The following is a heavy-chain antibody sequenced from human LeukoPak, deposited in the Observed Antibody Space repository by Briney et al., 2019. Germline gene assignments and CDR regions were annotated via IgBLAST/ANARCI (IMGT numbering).Heavy chain of an antibody. CDR3: ARDNWVDC. V-gene: IGHV4-39*07. J-gene: IGHJ5*01. CDR1: GDSVSSSSYY. Sequence: PSETLSLTCTVSGDSVSSSSYYWGWIRQPPGKGLEWIGSMYYSGGTYYNPSLKSRVIISVDTSENRFSLKLNSVTAADTAIYYCARDNWVDCWGQGTLVTVSS. CDR2: MYYSGGT.